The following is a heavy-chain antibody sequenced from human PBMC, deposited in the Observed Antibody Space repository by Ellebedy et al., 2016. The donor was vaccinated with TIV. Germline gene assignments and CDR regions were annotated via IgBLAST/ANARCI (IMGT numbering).Heavy chain of an antibody. Sequence: AASVKVSCKASGYTFTSYGVTWARQAPGQGLEWMGWISAYNGDTNYAQKLQGRVTMTTGTSTSTAYMELRSLRSDDTAVYYCALDCSAGTCTSEYFQHWGQGTLVTVSS. D-gene: IGHD2-15*01. CDR3: ALDCSAGTCTSEYFQH. V-gene: IGHV1-18*04. CDR2: ISAYNGDT. CDR1: GYTFTSYG. J-gene: IGHJ1*01.